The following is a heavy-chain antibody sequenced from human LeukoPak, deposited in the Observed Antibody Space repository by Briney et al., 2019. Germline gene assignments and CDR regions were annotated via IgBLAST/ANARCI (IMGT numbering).Heavy chain of an antibody. Sequence: GASVKVSCKASGYTFTSYGISWVRQAPGQGLEWKGWISAYNGNTNYAQKLQGRVTMTTDTSTSTAYMELRSLRSDDTAVYYCARDRYAYYDILTGYPYYFDYWGQGTLVTVSS. CDR2: ISAYNGNT. D-gene: IGHD3-9*01. CDR1: GYTFTSYG. V-gene: IGHV1-18*01. J-gene: IGHJ4*02. CDR3: ARDRYAYYDILTGYPYYFDY.